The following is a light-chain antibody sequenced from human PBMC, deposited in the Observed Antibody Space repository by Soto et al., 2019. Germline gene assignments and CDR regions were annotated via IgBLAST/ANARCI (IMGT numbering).Light chain of an antibody. J-gene: IGLJ2*01. CDR2: GNS. Sequence: QAVVTQPPSVSGAPGQRVTISCTGSSSNIGAGYDVHWYQQLPGTAPKLLIYGNSNRPSGVPDRFSGSKSGTSASLAITGLQAEDEADYYCQSYDSSLSAVVFGGGTQLT. CDR1: SSNIGAGYD. V-gene: IGLV1-40*01. CDR3: QSYDSSLSAVV.